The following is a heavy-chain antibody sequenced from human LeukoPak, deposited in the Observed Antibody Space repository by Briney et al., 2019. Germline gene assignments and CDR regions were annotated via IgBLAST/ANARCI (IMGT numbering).Heavy chain of an antibody. V-gene: IGHV3-23*01. J-gene: IGHJ4*02. D-gene: IGHD4-23*01. CDR3: AKPLEKYTYGGNLDY. CDR1: GFTFSSYA. Sequence: GGSLRLSCEASGFTFSSYAMSWVRQAPGKGLAWVSVISSSADSTYYADSAKGRFTISRDNSKNTLYLQMNNLRAEDTAVYYCAKPLEKYTYGGNLDYWGQGILVTVSS. CDR2: ISSSADST.